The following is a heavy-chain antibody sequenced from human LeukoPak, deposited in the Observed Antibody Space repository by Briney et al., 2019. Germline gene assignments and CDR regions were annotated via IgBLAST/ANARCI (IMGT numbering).Heavy chain of an antibody. CDR2: ISSISNYI. CDR1: GFTFSTYS. CDR3: ARDTRTVVTRDFDY. J-gene: IGHJ4*02. Sequence: GSLRLSCAASGFTFSTYSMNWVRQAPGKGLEWVSSISSISNYIYYADSVKGRFTISRDNAKNSLYLQMNSLRAEDTAVYYCARDTRTVVTRDFDYWGQGTLVTVSS. D-gene: IGHD4-23*01. V-gene: IGHV3-21*01.